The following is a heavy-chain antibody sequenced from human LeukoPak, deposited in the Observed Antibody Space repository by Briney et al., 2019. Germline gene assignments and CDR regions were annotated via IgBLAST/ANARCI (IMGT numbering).Heavy chain of an antibody. V-gene: IGHV4-61*02. D-gene: IGHD2-15*01. J-gene: IGHJ4*02. CDR1: GGSISSGSYY. Sequence: SQTLSPTCTVSGGSISSGSYYWSWIRQPAGKGLEWIGRIYTSGSTNYNPSLKSRVTIPVDTSKNQFSLKLSSVTAADTAVYYCARVTPSAYCSGGSCYPNFDYWGQGTLVTVSS. CDR2: IYTSGST. CDR3: ARVTPSAYCSGGSCYPNFDY.